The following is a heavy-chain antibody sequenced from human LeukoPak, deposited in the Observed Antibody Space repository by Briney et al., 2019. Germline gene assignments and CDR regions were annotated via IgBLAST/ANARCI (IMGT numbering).Heavy chain of an antibody. V-gene: IGHV3-7*01. CDR1: GFTFSGYW. CDR3: ATSDDSSASA. J-gene: IGHJ5*01. D-gene: IGHD3-22*01. CDR2: INLHGSVI. Sequence: TGGSLRLSCAASGFTFSGYWMSWIRQAPGKGLEWVANINLHGSVIHYVDSVNGRFTISRDNAKNLLYLQMNYLRPDDTAFYYSATSDDSSASAWGPRTLVTVSS.